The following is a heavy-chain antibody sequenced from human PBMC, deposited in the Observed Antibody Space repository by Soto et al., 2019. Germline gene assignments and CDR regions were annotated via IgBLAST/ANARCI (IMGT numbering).Heavy chain of an antibody. V-gene: IGHV4-59*01. CDR3: ATDYGDYHDAFDI. J-gene: IGHJ3*02. CDR1: GGSISSYY. Sequence: QVQLQESGPGLVKPSETLSLTCTVSGGSISSYYWSWIRQPPGKGLEWIGYIYYSGSTNYNPSLKSRVTISVDTSKNQFSLKRSSVTAADTAVYYCATDYGDYHDAFDIWGQGTMVTVSS. CDR2: IYYSGST. D-gene: IGHD4-17*01.